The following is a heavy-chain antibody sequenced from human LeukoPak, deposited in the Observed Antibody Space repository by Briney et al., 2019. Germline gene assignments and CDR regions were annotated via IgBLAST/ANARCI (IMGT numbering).Heavy chain of an antibody. D-gene: IGHD5-12*01. J-gene: IGHJ4*02. CDR1: GFTVSSNY. CDR3: ARGSGYEVYYFDY. V-gene: IGHV3-66*01. CDR2: IYSGGST. Sequence: GGSLRLSCAASGFTVSSNYKSWVRQAPGKGLEWVSVIYSGGSTYYADSVKGRFTISRDNSKNTLYLQMNSLRAEDTAVYYCARGSGYEVYYFDYWGQGTLVTVSS.